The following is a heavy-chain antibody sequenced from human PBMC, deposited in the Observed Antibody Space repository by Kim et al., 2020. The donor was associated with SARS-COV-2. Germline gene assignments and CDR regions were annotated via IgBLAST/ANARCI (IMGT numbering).Heavy chain of an antibody. J-gene: IGHJ1*01. CDR2: IYSGDGGT. V-gene: IGHV3-23*03. CDR1: GFTFSVYA. CDR3: AKAPEASDSS. Sequence: GGSLRLSCATSGFTFSVYAMSWVRQAPGKGLEWVSVIYSGDGGTYYAGSVKGRFTISRDDSKNTLYLQMNSLRAEDTAVYYCAKAPEASDSSWGYGNLVT. D-gene: IGHD3-10*01.